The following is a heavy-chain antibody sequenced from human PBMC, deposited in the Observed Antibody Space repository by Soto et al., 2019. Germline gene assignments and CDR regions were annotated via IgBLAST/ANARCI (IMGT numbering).Heavy chain of an antibody. V-gene: IGHV3-21*01. D-gene: IGHD4-17*01. CDR1: GFTFSSYS. Sequence: GGSLRLSCAASGFTFSSYSMNWVRQAPGKWLEWVSSISSSSSYIYYADSVKGRFTISRDNAKNSLYLQMNSLRAEDTAVYYCASYTVTTGFDYWGQGXLVTVYS. CDR3: ASYTVTTGFDY. J-gene: IGHJ4*02. CDR2: ISSSSSYI.